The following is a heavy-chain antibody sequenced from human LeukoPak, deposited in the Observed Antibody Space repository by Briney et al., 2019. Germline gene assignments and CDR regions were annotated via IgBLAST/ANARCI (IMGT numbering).Heavy chain of an antibody. J-gene: IGHJ4*02. V-gene: IGHV1-46*01. CDR3: ARGQYYYDSSGYYPTLFRPPNDY. CDR1: GYTFTSYY. CDR2: INPSGGST. Sequence: ASVKVSRKASGYTFTSYYMHWVRQAPGQGLEWMGIINPSGGSTSYAQKFQGRVTMTRDMSTSTVYMELSSLRSEDTAVYYCARGQYYYDSSGYYPTLFRPPNDYWGQGTLVTVSS. D-gene: IGHD3-22*01.